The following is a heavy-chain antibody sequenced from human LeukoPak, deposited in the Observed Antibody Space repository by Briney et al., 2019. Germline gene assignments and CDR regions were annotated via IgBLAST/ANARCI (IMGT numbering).Heavy chain of an antibody. J-gene: IGHJ6*03. CDR3: ARGRRGVRPADRYYYYYMDV. CDR2: INNSGRT. Sequence: SETLSLTCAVYGGSFSGYYWSWLRQPPGKGLEWIGEINNSGRTNYNPSLKSRVSISVDTSKNQFSLKLSSVTAADTAVYYCARGRRGVRPADRYYYYYMDVWGKGTTVTVSS. CDR1: GGSFSGYY. D-gene: IGHD2-2*01. V-gene: IGHV4-34*01.